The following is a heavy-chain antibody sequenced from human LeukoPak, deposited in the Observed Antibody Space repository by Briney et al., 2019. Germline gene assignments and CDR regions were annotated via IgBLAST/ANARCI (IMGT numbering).Heavy chain of an antibody. CDR3: ARDRPAHKYGSGFINYNWFDP. CDR1: GYTFTGYY. Sequence: GASVKVSCKASGYTFTGYYMHWVRQAPGQGLEWMGWINPNSGGTNYAQKLQGRVTMTTDTSTSTAYMELRSLRSDDTAVYYCARDRPAHKYGSGFINYNWFDPWGQGTLVTVSS. V-gene: IGHV1-2*02. D-gene: IGHD3-10*01. CDR2: INPNSGGT. J-gene: IGHJ5*02.